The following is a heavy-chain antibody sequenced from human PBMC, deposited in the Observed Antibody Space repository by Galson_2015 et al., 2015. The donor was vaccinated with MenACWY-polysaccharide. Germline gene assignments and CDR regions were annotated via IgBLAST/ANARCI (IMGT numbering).Heavy chain of an antibody. V-gene: IGHV3-23*01. CDR3: TKDHGGSGWTNDY. Sequence: SAITGSGGDTFYTDSVRGRFTISRDNARSTLYLQMNSPSAEDTAVYYCTKDHGGSGWTNDYWGQGTLVTVSS. D-gene: IGHD6-19*01. J-gene: IGHJ4*02. CDR2: ITGSGGDT.